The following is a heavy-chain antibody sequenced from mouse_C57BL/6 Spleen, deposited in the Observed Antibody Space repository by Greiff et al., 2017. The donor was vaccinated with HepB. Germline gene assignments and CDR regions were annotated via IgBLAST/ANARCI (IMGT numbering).Heavy chain of an antibody. D-gene: IGHD1-1*02. CDR2: IYPRSGNT. J-gene: IGHJ3*01. CDR3: AREGGIVVKESFAY. Sequence: QVQLQQSGAELARPGASVKLFCKASGYTFTSYGISWVKQRTGQGLEWIGEIYPRSGNTYYNEKFKGKATLTADKSSSTAYMELRSLTSEDSAVYFCAREGGIVVKESFAYWGQGTLVTVSA. CDR1: GYTFTSYG. V-gene: IGHV1-81*01.